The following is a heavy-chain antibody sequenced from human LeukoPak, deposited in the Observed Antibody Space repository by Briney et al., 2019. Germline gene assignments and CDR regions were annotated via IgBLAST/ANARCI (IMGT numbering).Heavy chain of an antibody. D-gene: IGHD1-1*01. CDR2: IIPLFGTA. CDR1: GGTFSSYG. J-gene: IGHJ4*02. Sequence: SVKVSCKASGGTFSSYGISWVRQAPGQGLEWMGGIIPLFGTANYAQKFQGRVTITADESTSTAYMELSSLRSEDTAVYYCARGVTGLGYFDYWGQGTLVTVSS. V-gene: IGHV1-69*13. CDR3: ARGVTGLGYFDY.